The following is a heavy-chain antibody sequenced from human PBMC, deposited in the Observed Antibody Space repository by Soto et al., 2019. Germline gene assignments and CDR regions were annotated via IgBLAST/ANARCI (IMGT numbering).Heavy chain of an antibody. V-gene: IGHV3-33*01. CDR2: IWYDGSNK. CDR1: GFTFSSYG. D-gene: IGHD3-3*01. CDR3: ARGAYDFWSGYWGDY. J-gene: IGHJ4*02. Sequence: QVQLVESGGGVVQPGRSLRLSCAASGFTFSSYGMHWVRQAPGKGLEWVAVIWYDGSNKYYADSVKGRFTISRDNSKNTRYLQMNSLRAEDTAVYYCARGAYDFWSGYWGDYWGQGTLVTVSS.